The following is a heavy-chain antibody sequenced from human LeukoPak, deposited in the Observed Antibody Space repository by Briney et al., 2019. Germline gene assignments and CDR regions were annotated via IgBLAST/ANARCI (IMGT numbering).Heavy chain of an antibody. Sequence: PGGSLRLSCAASGFTFSSYAMHWVRQAPGKGLEWVAVISSDGSNKYYADSMKGRFTISRDNSKNTLYLQMNSLRAEDTAVYYCAKDFGLAPERPYYYYYMDVWGKGTTVTVSS. CDR2: ISSDGSNK. CDR1: GFTFSSYA. D-gene: IGHD3-10*01. CDR3: AKDFGLAPERPYYYYYMDV. V-gene: IGHV3-30*04. J-gene: IGHJ6*03.